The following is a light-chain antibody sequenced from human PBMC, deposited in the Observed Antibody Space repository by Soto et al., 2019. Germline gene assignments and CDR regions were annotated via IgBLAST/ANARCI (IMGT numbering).Light chain of an antibody. V-gene: IGLV1-40*01. J-gene: IGLJ1*01. CDR3: QSYDSSLTTFV. Sequence: QSVLAQPSSVSGAPGQRGAISCSGSSSNTGAEYDVHLYQQLPGTAPKRLIYGDNNRPSGVPDRFSGSKSGTSASLAITGLQPEDEADYYCQSYDSSLTTFVFGTGTKVTVL. CDR2: GDN. CDR1: SSNTGAEYD.